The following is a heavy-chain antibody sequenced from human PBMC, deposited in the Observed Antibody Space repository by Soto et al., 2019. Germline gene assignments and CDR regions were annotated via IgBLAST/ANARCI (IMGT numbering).Heavy chain of an antibody. Sequence: EVQLVESGGGLVQPGGSLRLSCAASEFAFSNYNMNWVRQAPGKGLEWVSYIRSTSSIIEYADSVKGRFTISRDNADNSLYLQMNSLRVEDTAMYYCVREFGSGWNDDAFDIWGQGTMVTVSS. CDR1: EFAFSNYN. CDR3: VREFGSGWNDDAFDI. J-gene: IGHJ3*02. V-gene: IGHV3-48*01. CDR2: IRSTSSII. D-gene: IGHD6-19*01.